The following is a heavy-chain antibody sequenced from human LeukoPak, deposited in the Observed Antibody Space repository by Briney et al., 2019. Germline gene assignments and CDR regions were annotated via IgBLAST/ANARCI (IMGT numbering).Heavy chain of an antibody. D-gene: IGHD3-10*01. V-gene: IGHV3-11*01. CDR1: GFTFSDYY. CDR2: ISSSGSTI. CDR3: AREGPSGSSSYMDV. J-gene: IGHJ6*03. Sequence: GGSLRLSCAASGFTFSDYYMSWIRQAPGKGLEWVSYISSSGSTIYYADSVKGRFTISRDNAKNSLYLQMNSLRAEDTAVYYCAREGPSGSSSYMDVWGKGTTVTISS.